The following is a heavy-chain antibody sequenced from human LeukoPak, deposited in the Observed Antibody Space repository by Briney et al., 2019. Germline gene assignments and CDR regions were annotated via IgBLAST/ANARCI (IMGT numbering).Heavy chain of an antibody. CDR1: GGSISSSSYY. CDR2: IYYSVST. V-gene: IGHV4-39*01. Sequence: SETLSLTCTVSGGSISSSSYYWGWIRQPPGKGLEWIGSIYYSVSTYYNPSLKSRVTISVDTSKNQFSLKLSSVTAADTAVYYCARIVLTRVRGVIPYYFDYWGQGTLVTVSS. D-gene: IGHD3-10*01. J-gene: IGHJ4*02. CDR3: ARIVLTRVRGVIPYYFDY.